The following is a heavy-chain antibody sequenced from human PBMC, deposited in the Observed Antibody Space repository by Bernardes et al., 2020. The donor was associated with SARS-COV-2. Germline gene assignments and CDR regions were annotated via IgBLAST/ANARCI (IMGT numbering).Heavy chain of an antibody. J-gene: IGHJ4*02. Sequence: SVKVSCKASGGTFSSYAISWVRQAPGQGLEWMGRIIPILGIANYAQKFQGRVTITADKSTSTAYMELSSLRSEDTAVYYCARALGYGPDSIDYWGQGTLVTVSS. D-gene: IGHD3-10*01. V-gene: IGHV1-69*04. CDR1: GGTFSSYA. CDR3: ARALGYGPDSIDY. CDR2: IIPILGIA.